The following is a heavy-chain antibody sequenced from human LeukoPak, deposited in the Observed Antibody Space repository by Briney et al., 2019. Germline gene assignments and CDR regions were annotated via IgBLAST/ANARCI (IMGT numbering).Heavy chain of an antibody. V-gene: IGHV1-18*01. Sequence: ASVKVSCKASGYTFTSYGISWVRQAPGQGLEWMGWISAYNGNTNYAQKLQGRVTMTTDTSTSTAYMELRSLRSDDTAVYYCARATSYYYDSIGYYARWFDPWGQGTLVTVSS. CDR1: GYTFTSYG. CDR3: ARATSYYYDSIGYYARWFDP. J-gene: IGHJ5*02. D-gene: IGHD3-22*01. CDR2: ISAYNGNT.